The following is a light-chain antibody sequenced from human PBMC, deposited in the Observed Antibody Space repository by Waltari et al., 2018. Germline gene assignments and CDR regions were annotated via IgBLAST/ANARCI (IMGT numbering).Light chain of an antibody. J-gene: IGKJ2*01. CDR1: QSISSY. CDR2: AAS. CDR3: QQSYSTHT. Sequence: DIQMTQSPFSLSASVGDRVTITCRASQSISSYLNWYQQKPGKAPKLLIYAASSLRSGVPSRFSGSGSGTDFTLTISSLQPEDFATYYCQQSYSTHTFGQGTKLEIK. V-gene: IGKV1-39*01.